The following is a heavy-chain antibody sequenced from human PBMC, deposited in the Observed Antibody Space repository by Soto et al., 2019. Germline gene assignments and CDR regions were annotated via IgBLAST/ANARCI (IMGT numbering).Heavy chain of an antibody. J-gene: IGHJ5*02. CDR2: IYYSGST. D-gene: IGHD2-2*01. V-gene: IGHV4-30-4*01. Sequence: SETLSLTCTVSGGPISSGDYYWSWIRQPPGKGLEWIGYIYYSGSTYYNPSLKSRVTISVDTSKNQFSLKLSSVTAADTAVYYCARGPIVVVPAAKNWFDPWGQGTLVTVS. CDR1: GGPISSGDYY. CDR3: ARGPIVVVPAAKNWFDP.